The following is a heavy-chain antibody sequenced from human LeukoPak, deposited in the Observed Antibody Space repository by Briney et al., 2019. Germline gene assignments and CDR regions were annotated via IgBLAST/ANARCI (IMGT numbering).Heavy chain of an antibody. CDR1: GFTFSSYA. V-gene: IGHV3-23*01. D-gene: IGHD3-22*01. CDR3: AKSRRQMYYYDSSGYYSGRY. J-gene: IGHJ4*02. CDR2: ISGSGGST. Sequence: GGSLRLSCAASGFTFSSYAMSWVRQAPGKGLEWVSAISGSGGSTYYADSVKGRFTISRDNSKNTLYLQMNSLRAEDTAVYYCAKSRRQMYYYDSSGYYSGRYWGQGTLVTVSS.